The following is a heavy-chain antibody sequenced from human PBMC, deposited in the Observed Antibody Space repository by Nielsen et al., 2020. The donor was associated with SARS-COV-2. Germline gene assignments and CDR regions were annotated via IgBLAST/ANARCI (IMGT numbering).Heavy chain of an antibody. V-gene: IGHV3-13*04. J-gene: IGHJ4*02. Sequence: GASLKISCAASGFTFSSNDMHWVRQPTGKGLEWVSAIGSTGDTYYSVSVKGRFTISRENAKNSLYLQMNSLRAGDTAVYYCARGLGLSAAGISNWGQGTLVTVSS. CDR3: ARGLGLSAAGISN. CDR2: IGSTGDT. CDR1: GFTFSSND. D-gene: IGHD6-13*01.